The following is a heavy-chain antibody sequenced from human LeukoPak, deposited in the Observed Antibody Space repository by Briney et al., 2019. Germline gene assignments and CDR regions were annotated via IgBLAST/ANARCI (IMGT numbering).Heavy chain of an antibody. V-gene: IGHV3-23*01. D-gene: IGHD6-13*01. CDR1: GFTFSSYA. J-gene: IGHJ4*02. Sequence: GGSLRLSCAASGFTFSSYAMSWVRQAPGKGLEWVSGISGSGRSTYYADSVKGRLTISRDNAKNSLYLQMNSLRAEDTAVYYCARDSGSQQLCYWGQGTLVTVSS. CDR2: ISGSGRST. CDR3: ARDSGSQQLCY.